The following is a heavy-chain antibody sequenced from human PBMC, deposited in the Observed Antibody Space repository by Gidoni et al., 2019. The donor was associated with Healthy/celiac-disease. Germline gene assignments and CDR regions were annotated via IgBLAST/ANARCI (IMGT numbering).Heavy chain of an antibody. J-gene: IGHJ6*02. V-gene: IGHV5-51*01. D-gene: IGHD3-10*01. Sequence: EVQLVQSGAEVKKPGESLKISCKGSGYSFTSYWIGWVRQMPGKGLEWMGIIYPGDSDTRYSPSFQGQVTISADKSISTAYLQWSSLKASDTAMYYCATYPGGSGSYWYYYGMDVWGQGTTVTVSS. CDR1: GYSFTSYW. CDR3: ATYPGGSGSYWYYYGMDV. CDR2: IYPGDSDT.